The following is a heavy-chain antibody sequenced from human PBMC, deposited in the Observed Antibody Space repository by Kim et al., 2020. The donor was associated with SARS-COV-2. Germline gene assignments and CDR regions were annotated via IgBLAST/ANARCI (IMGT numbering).Heavy chain of an antibody. CDR3: ARRKGDSSSYRYYYYMDV. D-gene: IGHD6-6*01. CDR2: IYYSGST. Sequence: SETLSLTCTVSGGSISSYYWSWIRQPPGKGLEWIGYIYYSGSTNYNPSLKSRVTISVDTSKNQFSLKLSSVTAADTAVYYCARRKGDSSSYRYYYYMDVWGKGTTVTVSS. V-gene: IGHV4-59*08. J-gene: IGHJ6*03. CDR1: GGSISSYY.